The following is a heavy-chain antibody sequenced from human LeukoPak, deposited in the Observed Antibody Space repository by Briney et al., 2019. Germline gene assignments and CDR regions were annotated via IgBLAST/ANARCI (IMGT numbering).Heavy chain of an antibody. J-gene: IGHJ5*02. V-gene: IGHV3-23*01. D-gene: IGHD2-2*01. CDR3: AKEPREYCSSTSCPNWIDG. CDR2: ISASGGTT. Sequence: PGGSLRLSCAASGFTFSIYAMSWVRQAPGKGLEWVSAISASGGTTYYADSVKSRFTISRDNSKNTLYLQTSSLRAEDTAVYYCAKEPREYCSSTSCPNWIDGWGRGTLVTVSS. CDR1: GFTFSIYA.